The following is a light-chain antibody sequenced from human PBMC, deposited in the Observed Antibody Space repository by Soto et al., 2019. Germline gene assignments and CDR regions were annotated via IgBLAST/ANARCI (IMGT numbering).Light chain of an antibody. CDR2: GNS. V-gene: IGLV1-40*01. Sequence: QSDLAQPPSVSGAPGQRVTISCTGSSSNIGTGYDVHWYQQLPGTAPKLLIYGNSNRPSGVPDRFSGSKSGNTASLTISGLQADDEADYYCCSYAGSNTYVFGTGTKVTVL. CDR1: SSNIGTGYD. CDR3: CSYAGSNTYV. J-gene: IGLJ1*01.